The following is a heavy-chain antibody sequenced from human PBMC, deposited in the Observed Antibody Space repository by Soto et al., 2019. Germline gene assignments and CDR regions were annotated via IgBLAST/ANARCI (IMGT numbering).Heavy chain of an antibody. CDR3: ARHQRDDASRKIDC. J-gene: IGHJ4*02. Sequence: PGESLKISCQGSGYSFTSNWIGWVRQMPGKGLGWMGIINPADSDIKYSPSFQGQVTISADKSIGTAYLQRSSLKATDTARYYCARHQRDDASRKIDCWGQGTLVTVSS. D-gene: IGHD3-16*01. CDR1: GYSFTSNW. CDR2: INPADSDI. V-gene: IGHV5-51*01.